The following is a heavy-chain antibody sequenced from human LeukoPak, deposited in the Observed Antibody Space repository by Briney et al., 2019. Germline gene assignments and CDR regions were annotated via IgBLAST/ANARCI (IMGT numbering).Heavy chain of an antibody. CDR1: GYTFTNYY. J-gene: IGHJ4*02. V-gene: IGHV1-46*01. Sequence: ASVKVSCKSSGYTFTNYYIHWVRQAPGQGLEWMGIINPSGSSTSYAQKFQGRVTMTRDTSTSTVYMELSSLSSDDTAVYYCARSLAAVTTGASYWGQGTLVPVSS. CDR3: ARSLAAVTTGASY. CDR2: INPSGSST. D-gene: IGHD4-17*01.